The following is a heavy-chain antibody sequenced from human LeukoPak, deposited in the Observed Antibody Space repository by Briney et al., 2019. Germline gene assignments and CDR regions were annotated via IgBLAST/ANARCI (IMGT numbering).Heavy chain of an antibody. J-gene: IGHJ4*02. V-gene: IGHV3-48*01. CDR1: GFTFSTYS. D-gene: IGHD4-17*01. Sequence: GGSLRLSCAASGFTFSTYSMNWVRQAPGKGLEWLSYISSGSSTIYYADSVKGRFTISRDNAKNTLYLQMNSLRAEDTAVYFCGREGATVSTQIDYWGQGTLATVSS. CDR3: GREGATVSTQIDY. CDR2: ISSGSSTI.